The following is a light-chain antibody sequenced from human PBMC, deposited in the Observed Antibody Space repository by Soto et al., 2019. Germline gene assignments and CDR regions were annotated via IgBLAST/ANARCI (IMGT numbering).Light chain of an antibody. CDR2: EVN. CDR3: CSSGGSPTYV. Sequence: QSALAQPASVSGSPGQSITISCTGTSSNVGSYKLVSWYQQHPGKAPKLMIFEVNTRPSGVSNRFSGSKSGNTASLTISRLKVEDEADYYCCSSGGSPTYVFGTGTKVTVL. CDR1: SSNVGSYKL. V-gene: IGLV2-23*02. J-gene: IGLJ1*01.